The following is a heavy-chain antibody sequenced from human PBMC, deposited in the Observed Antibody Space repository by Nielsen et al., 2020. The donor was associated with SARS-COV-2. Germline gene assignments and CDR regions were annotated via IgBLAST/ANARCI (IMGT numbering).Heavy chain of an antibody. J-gene: IGHJ4*02. D-gene: IGHD1-26*01. CDR1: GFTFSYYE. CDR3: ARAFGSPY. Sequence: GESLKISCAASGFTFSYYEMNWIRQAPGRGLEWVSYISGSGDIIYYAHSVRGRFTVSRDNTKNSLYLQMNSLRAEDTAIYYCARAFGSPYWGQGTLVTVSS. V-gene: IGHV3-48*03. CDR2: ISGSGDII.